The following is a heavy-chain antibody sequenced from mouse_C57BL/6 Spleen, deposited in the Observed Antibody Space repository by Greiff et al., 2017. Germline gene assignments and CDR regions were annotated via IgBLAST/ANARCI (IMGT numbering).Heavy chain of an antibody. CDR1: GFTFTDYY. CDR3: ARWHYGKYLWEMDV. CDR2: IRNKANGYTT. D-gene: IGHD2-1*01. Sequence: EVKLVESGGGLVQPGGSLSLSCAASGFTFTDYYMSWVRQPPGQALEWLGFIRNKANGYTTEYSASVQGRFTISKDNSHSILYLQMNARRAEDCATYYCARWHYGKYLWEMDVWGTGTTVTVSS. J-gene: IGHJ1*03. V-gene: IGHV7-3*01.